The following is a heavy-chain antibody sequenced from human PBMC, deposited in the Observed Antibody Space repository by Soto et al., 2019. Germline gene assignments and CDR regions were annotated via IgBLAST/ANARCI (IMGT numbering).Heavy chain of an antibody. D-gene: IGHD1-26*01. Sequence: EVQLVESGGGLVQPGGSLRLSCAASGFTFSSYSINWVRQAPGKGLEWVSYISSSSSTIYYADSVKGRFTISRDNAKNSLYLQMNSLRAEDTAVYYCARDLARWAGGGIWGQGTMVTVSS. V-gene: IGHV3-48*01. CDR3: ARDLARWAGGGI. J-gene: IGHJ3*02. CDR1: GFTFSSYS. CDR2: ISSSSSTI.